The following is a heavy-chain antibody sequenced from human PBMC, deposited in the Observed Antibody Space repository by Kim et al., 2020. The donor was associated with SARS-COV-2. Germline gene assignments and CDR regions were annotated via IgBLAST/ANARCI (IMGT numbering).Heavy chain of an antibody. D-gene: IGHD6-19*01. CDR3: ARVLTFPYSSGWDYFDY. CDR2: IYYSGST. Sequence: SETLSLTCTVSGGSISSSSYYWGWIRQPPGKGLEWIGSIYYSGSTYYNPSLKSRVTISVDTSKNQFSLKLSSVTAADTAVYYCARVLTFPYSSGWDYFDYWGQGTLVTVSS. V-gene: IGHV4-39*01. CDR1: GGSISSSSYY. J-gene: IGHJ4*02.